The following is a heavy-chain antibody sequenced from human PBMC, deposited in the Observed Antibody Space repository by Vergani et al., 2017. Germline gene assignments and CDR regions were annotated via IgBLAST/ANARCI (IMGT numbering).Heavy chain of an antibody. CDR1: GFTFSSYS. D-gene: IGHD3-3*01. CDR2: ISSSSSYI. Sequence: EVQLVESGGGLVKPGGSLRLSCAASGFTFSSYSMNWVRQAPGKGLEWVSSISSSSSYIYYADSVKGRLTISRDNAKNSLYLQMNSLRAEDTAVYYCAREANLRCLEWLLSDAFDIWGQGTMVTVSS. CDR3: AREANLRCLEWLLSDAFDI. J-gene: IGHJ3*02. V-gene: IGHV3-21*01.